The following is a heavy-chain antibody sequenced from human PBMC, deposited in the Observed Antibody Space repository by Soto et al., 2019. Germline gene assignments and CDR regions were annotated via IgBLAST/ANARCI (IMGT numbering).Heavy chain of an antibody. V-gene: IGHV1-18*04. D-gene: IGHD2-2*01. CDR3: ARGPRYCSTTTCFSGVTWFDP. CDR1: GYTFTSYG. CDR2: ISSFNVNS. Sequence: GSVQVSCKASGYTFTSYGIGWVRQAPGQGLEWMGWISSFNVNSNYAQKVQGTITLTTDKTTSTTYMELRSLRSDDTAVYYCARGPRYCSTTTCFSGVTWFDPWGQGTLVTVSS. J-gene: IGHJ5*02.